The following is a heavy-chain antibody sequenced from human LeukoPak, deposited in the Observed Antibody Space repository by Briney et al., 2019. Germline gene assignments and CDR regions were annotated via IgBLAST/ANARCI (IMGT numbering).Heavy chain of an antibody. CDR1: GFSVTSNH. V-gene: IGHV3-66*01. Sequence: PGGSLRLSCAASGFSVTSNHMNWVRQTPGKGLEWVSIIYINAGTTHYADSVKGRFIISRDNSQNTVYLQMNDLRADDSAVYYCARDGSSLYFDYWGQGALVTVSS. J-gene: IGHJ4*02. CDR3: ARDGSSLYFDY. CDR2: IYINAGTT. D-gene: IGHD2-2*01.